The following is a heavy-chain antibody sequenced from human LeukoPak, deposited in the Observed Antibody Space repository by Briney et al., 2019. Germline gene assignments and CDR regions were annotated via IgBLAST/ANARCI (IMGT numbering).Heavy chain of an antibody. CDR2: ISVSGGST. V-gene: IGHV3-23*01. CDR3: AKEGIVGATKMNAFDS. Sequence: GGSLRHSSASPGFSSSSSAMSSVRHTLGEGLESGSPISVSGGSTYNTHSVRGRVTISTDNSKNTLYMQINTLRAPNTAVYNCAKEGIVGATKMNAFDSWGQGTMVTVSS. J-gene: IGHJ3*02. CDR1: GFSSSSSA. D-gene: IGHD1-26*01.